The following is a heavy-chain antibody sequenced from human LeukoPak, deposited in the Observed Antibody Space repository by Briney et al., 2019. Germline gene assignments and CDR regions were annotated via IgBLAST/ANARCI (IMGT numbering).Heavy chain of an antibody. J-gene: IGHJ5*02. CDR2: IYYSGST. D-gene: IGHD3-10*01. V-gene: IGHV4-39*07. CDR1: GGSISSSSYY. Sequence: PSETLSLTCTVSGGSISSSSYYWGWIRQPPGRGLEWIGSIYYSGSTYYNPSLKSRVTISVDTSKNQFSLKLSSVTAADTAVYYCAENMVRGVILNWFDPWGQGTLVTVSS. CDR3: AENMVRGVILNWFDP.